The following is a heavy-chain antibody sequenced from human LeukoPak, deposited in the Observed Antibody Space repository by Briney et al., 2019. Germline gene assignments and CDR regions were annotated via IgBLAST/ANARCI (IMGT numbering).Heavy chain of an antibody. V-gene: IGHV3-33*06. J-gene: IGHJ4*02. CDR2: IWYDGSNK. CDR1: GFTFGSYG. D-gene: IGHD5-18*01. CDR3: AKARGYSYGPFDY. Sequence: GGSLRLSCAASGFTFGSYGMHWVRQAPGKGLEWVAVIWYDGSNKYYADSVKGRFTISRDNSKNTLYLQMNSLRAEDTAVYYCAKARGYSYGPFDYWGQGTLVTVSS.